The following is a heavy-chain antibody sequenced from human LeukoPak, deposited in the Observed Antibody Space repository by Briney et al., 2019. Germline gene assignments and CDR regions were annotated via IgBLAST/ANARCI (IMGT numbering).Heavy chain of an antibody. J-gene: IGHJ4*02. D-gene: IGHD2-2*02. CDR3: AREYCSSTSCYTFDY. Sequence: SETLSLTCTVSGGSISSYYWSWIRQPAGKGLEWIGRIYTSGSTNYNPSLKSRVTMSVDTSKNQFSLKLSSVTAADTAVYYCAREYCSSTSCYTFDYWGQGTLVTVSS. V-gene: IGHV4-4*07. CDR2: IYTSGST. CDR1: GGSISSYY.